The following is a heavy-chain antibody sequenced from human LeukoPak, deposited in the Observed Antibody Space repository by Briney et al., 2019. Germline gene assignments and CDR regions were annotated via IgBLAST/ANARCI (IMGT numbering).Heavy chain of an antibody. CDR3: ARAQRARHSWFDP. J-gene: IGHJ5*02. D-gene: IGHD6-6*01. CDR2: IHYSGST. Sequence: SETLSLTCTVSGGSISSYYWSWIRQPPGKGLEWIGYIHYSGSTHYNPSLKSRVTISVDTSKNQVSLKLRSVTAADTAVYYCARAQRARHSWFDPWGQGTLVTVSS. CDR1: GGSISSYY. V-gene: IGHV4-59*01.